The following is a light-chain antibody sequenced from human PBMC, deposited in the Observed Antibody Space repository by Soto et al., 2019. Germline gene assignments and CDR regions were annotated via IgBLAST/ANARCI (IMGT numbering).Light chain of an antibody. CDR2: HAS. V-gene: IGKV3-20*01. CDR1: QSVDSRY. Sequence: EIVLTQSPGTLSLSPGERATLSCRASQSVDSRYLAWYQQKPGQAPRLLIYHASSRATGIPDRFSGSGSGTQFTLTISRLEPEDFAVYYCQQYGSSPLTFGGGTKVEIK. J-gene: IGKJ4*01. CDR3: QQYGSSPLT.